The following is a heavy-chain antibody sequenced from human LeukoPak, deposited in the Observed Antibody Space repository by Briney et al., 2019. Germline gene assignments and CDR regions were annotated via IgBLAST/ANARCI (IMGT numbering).Heavy chain of an antibody. CDR2: INHSGST. V-gene: IGHV4-39*07. J-gene: IGHJ4*02. Sequence: SETLSLTCTVSGGSISNSRYYWDWIRQPPGKGLEWIGEINHSGSTNYNPSLKSRVTISVDTSKNQFSLQLTSVTAADTAVYYCARDLATVTPIDHWGQGTLVTVSS. CDR3: ARDLATVTPIDH. D-gene: IGHD4-17*01. CDR1: GGSISNSRYY.